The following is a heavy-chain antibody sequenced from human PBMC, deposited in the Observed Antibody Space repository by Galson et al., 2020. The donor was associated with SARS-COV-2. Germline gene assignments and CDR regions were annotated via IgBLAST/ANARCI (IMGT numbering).Heavy chain of an antibody. Sequence: SETLSLTCAVSGYSISSGYYWGWIRQHPGKGLEWIGSIYHSGSTYYNPSLKSRVTISVDTSKNQFSLKLSSVTAADTAVYYCARGYSSSWYFGWGQGTLVTVSS. D-gene: IGHD6-13*01. J-gene: IGHJ4*02. CDR3: ARGYSSSWYFG. CDR1: GYSISSGYY. V-gene: IGHV4-38-2*01. CDR2: IYHSGST.